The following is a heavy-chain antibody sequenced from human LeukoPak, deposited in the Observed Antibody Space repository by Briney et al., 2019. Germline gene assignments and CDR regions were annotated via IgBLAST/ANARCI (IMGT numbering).Heavy chain of an antibody. CDR2: ISSSSSYK. D-gene: IGHD2-21*02. J-gene: IGHJ4*02. CDR3: ARGLDVAVTAIDY. V-gene: IGHV3-21*01. Sequence: GTLTLSCAVSGFTFSSYSMNWVRQPPGKGLEWVSSISSSSSYKYYADPVKGGFIIIRKNTTKYLYLQMNSLRAEDTAVYYCARGLDVAVTAIDYWGQGTLVTVSS. CDR1: GFTFSSYS.